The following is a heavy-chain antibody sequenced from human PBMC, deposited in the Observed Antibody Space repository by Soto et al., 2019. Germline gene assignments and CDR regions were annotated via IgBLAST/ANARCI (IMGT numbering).Heavy chain of an antibody. V-gene: IGHV1-8*01. CDR2: MNPNSGNT. J-gene: IGHJ4*02. CDR3: ARGRRSGGSCYLY. Sequence: QVQLAQSGAEVKKPGASVKVSCKASGYSFTSYDINWVRHATGQGLEWMGWMNPNSGNTGYAQKFQGRVTMTRNTSIRIAYRELTSLRSDDTAVYYCARGRRSGGSCYLYWGQGTLVTVSS. CDR1: GYSFTSYD. D-gene: IGHD2-15*01.